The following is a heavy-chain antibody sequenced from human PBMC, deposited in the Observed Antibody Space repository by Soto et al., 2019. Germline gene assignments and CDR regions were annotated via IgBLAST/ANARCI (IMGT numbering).Heavy chain of an antibody. D-gene: IGHD2-2*01. J-gene: IGHJ6*02. CDR3: AKDQGGCSSTSCLTYYYYYGMDV. CDR1: GFTFSSYA. Sequence: GGSLRLSCAASGFTFSSYAMSWVRQAPGKGLEWVSAISGSGGSTYYADSVKGRFTISRDNSKNALYLQMNSLRAEDTAVYYCAKDQGGCSSTSCLTYYYYYGMDVWGQGTTVTVSS. CDR2: ISGSGGST. V-gene: IGHV3-23*01.